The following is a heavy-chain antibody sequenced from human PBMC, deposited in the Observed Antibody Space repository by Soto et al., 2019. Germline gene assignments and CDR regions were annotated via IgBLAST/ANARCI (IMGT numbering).Heavy chain of an antibody. V-gene: IGHV3-23*01. Sequence: GGSLRLSCAASGFTFSSYAMSWVRQAPWKGLEWVSAISGSGGSTYYADSVKGRFTISRDNSKNTLYLQMNSLRAEDTAVYYCAKDKGYYDFWSGYFDYWGQGXLVTVSS. CDR3: AKDKGYYDFWSGYFDY. D-gene: IGHD3-3*01. J-gene: IGHJ4*02. CDR1: GFTFSSYA. CDR2: ISGSGGST.